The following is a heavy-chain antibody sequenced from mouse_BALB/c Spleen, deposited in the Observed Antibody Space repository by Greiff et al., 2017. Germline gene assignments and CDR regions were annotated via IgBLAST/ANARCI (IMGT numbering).Heavy chain of an antibody. Sequence: VQLQESGAELAKPGASVKMSCKASGYTFTSYWMHWVKQRPGQGLEWIGYINPSTGYTEYNQKFKDKATLTADKSSSTAYMQLSSLTSEDSAVYYCARSGPSAARATCAMDYWGQGTSVTVSS. J-gene: IGHJ4*01. D-gene: IGHD3-1*01. CDR2: INPSTGYT. CDR3: ARSGPSAARATCAMDY. V-gene: IGHV1-7*01. CDR1: GYTFTSYW.